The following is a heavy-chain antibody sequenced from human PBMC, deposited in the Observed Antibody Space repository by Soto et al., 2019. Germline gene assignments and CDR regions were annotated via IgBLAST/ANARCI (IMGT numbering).Heavy chain of an antibody. CDR1: GDSITNSNW. CDR2: IYHSGAT. CDR3: ARDLGTGTDY. J-gene: IGHJ4*02. Sequence: QVQLQESGPGLVKPSGTLSLTCAVSGDSITNSNWSRWVRQAPGKGLECIGEIYHSGATTYNPSHKSRVTISVDPSNNHFSLKLTSVTAADTALYFCARDLGTGTDYWGQGTLVTVAS. D-gene: IGHD1-1*01. V-gene: IGHV4-4*02.